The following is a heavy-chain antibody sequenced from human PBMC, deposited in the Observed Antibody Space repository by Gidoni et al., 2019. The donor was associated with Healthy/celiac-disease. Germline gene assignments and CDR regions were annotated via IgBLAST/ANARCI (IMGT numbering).Heavy chain of an antibody. J-gene: IGHJ3*02. CDR3: ARRYSYGYRDAFDI. CDR2: IDWDDDK. D-gene: IGHD5-18*01. V-gene: IGHV2-70*15. Sequence: QVTLRESGPALVNPTQTLTLTCTFSGFSLSTSGMCVSWIRQPPGKALEWLARIDWDDDKYYSTSLKTRLTISKDTSKNQVVLTMTNMDPVDTATYYCARRYSYGYRDAFDIWGQGTMVTVSS. CDR1: GFSLSTSGMC.